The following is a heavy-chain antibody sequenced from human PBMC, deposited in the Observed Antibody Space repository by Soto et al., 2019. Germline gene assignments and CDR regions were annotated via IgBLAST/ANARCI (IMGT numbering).Heavy chain of an antibody. V-gene: IGHV3-23*01. Sequence: EVQLLESGGGLVQPGGFLRLSCAASGFTASNYGMSWVRQAPGKGLEWISTIVGSAGSTFYADYVKGRFTISIDSFKNTLNLQMDSLRAEDTAIYYCAKGFSLASVLWSYRQKSHFDYWGQGVLVTVSP. CDR2: IVGSAGST. D-gene: IGHD2-21*01. CDR3: AKGFSLASVLWSYRQKSHFDY. J-gene: IGHJ4*02. CDR1: GFTASNYG.